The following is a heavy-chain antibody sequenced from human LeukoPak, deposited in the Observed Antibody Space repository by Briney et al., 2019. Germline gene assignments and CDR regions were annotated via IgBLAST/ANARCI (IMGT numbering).Heavy chain of an antibody. D-gene: IGHD2-8*01. CDR2: INPNSGGT. Sequence: ASVEVSCKASGYTFTGYYMHWVRQAPGQGLEWMGRINPNSGGTNYAQKFQGRVTMTRDTSISTAYMELSRLRSDDTAVYYCARDKRAYATWFDPWGQGTLVTVSS. CDR1: GYTFTGYY. V-gene: IGHV1-2*06. CDR3: ARDKRAYATWFDP. J-gene: IGHJ5*02.